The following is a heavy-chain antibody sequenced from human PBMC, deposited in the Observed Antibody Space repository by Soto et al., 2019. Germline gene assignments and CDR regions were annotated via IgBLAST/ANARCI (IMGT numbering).Heavy chain of an antibody. CDR3: ARESGGATATLDYYYFYMDV. V-gene: IGHV1-2*06. Sequence: QVQLVQSGAEVKKPGASVTVSCKASGYTFSDYYLHWVRQAPGQGPEWMGRINPNSGDTKFAQKFQGRVTMTRDTSVRTACMELNWRKPDDTAVYYCARESGGATATLDYYYFYMDVWGQGTTVTVSS. CDR2: INPNSGDT. D-gene: IGHD5-12*01. J-gene: IGHJ6*03. CDR1: GYTFSDYY.